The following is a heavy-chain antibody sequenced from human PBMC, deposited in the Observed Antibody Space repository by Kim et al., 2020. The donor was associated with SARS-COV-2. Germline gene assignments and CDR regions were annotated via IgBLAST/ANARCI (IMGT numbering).Heavy chain of an antibody. J-gene: IGHJ6*01. CDR1: GGSISSSSYY. CDR2: IYYSGST. D-gene: IGHD3-10*01. V-gene: IGHV4-39*01. CDR3: ARLDDSDDYYYYGMDV. Sequence: SETLSLTCTVSGGSISSSSYYWGWIRQPPGKGLEWIGSIYYSGSTYYNPSLKSRVTISVDTSKNQFSLKLSSVTAADTAVYYCARLDDSDDYYYYGMDV.